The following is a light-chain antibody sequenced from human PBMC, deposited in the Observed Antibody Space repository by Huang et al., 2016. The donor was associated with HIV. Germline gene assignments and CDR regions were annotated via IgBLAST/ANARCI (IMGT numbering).Light chain of an antibody. CDR1: QSVLYSSNNKNY. J-gene: IGKJ3*01. Sequence: EIVMTQSPDSLAVSLGERATINCKSSQSVLYSSNNKNYLAWYQQKPGQPPKLLMYWASTRESGVPDRFSGSGSGTDFTLTISSLQAEDVAVYYCQQYYSTPPVTFGPGTKVDIK. V-gene: IGKV4-1*01. CDR2: WAS. CDR3: QQYYSTPPVT.